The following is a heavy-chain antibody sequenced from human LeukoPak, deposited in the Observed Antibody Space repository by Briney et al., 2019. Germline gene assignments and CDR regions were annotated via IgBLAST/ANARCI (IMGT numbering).Heavy chain of an antibody. V-gene: IGHV1-2*02. CDR2: ISPNTGAT. J-gene: IGHJ4*02. Sequence: ASVRVSCKPSGYTFTGYYLHWVRQAPGQAREWMGWISPNTGATHYEQNFQDRVTMSRDTSIDTAYLDLSSLRSADTAVYYCARHRVGSGWPRPYYFEFWGQGTLVTVSS. CDR1: GYTFTGYY. CDR3: ARHRVGSGWPRPYYFEF. D-gene: IGHD6-19*01.